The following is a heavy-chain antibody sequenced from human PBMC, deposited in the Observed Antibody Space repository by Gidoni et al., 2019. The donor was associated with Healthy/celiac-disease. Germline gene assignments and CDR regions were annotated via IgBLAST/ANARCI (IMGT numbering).Heavy chain of an antibody. CDR2: INHSGST. CDR1: GGSFSGYY. D-gene: IGHD1-7*01. Sequence: QVQLQQWGAGLLKPSETLSLTCAVYGGSFSGYYWSWIRQPPGKGLEWIGEINHSGSTNDNPSLKSRVTISVDTSKNQFSLKLSSVTAADTAVYYCASGGNYGFDPWGQGTLVTVSS. J-gene: IGHJ5*02. CDR3: ASGGNYGFDP. V-gene: IGHV4-34*01.